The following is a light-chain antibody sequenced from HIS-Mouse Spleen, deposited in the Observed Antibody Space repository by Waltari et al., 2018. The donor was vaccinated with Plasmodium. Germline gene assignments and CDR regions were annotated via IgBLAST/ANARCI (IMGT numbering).Light chain of an antibody. CDR2: AAS. V-gene: IGKV1-39*01. J-gene: IGKJ1*01. Sequence: DIQMTQSPSSLSASVADRVAITCRASQSISSYLNWYQQKPGKAPKLLIYAASSLQSGVPSRFSGSGSGTDFTLTISSLPPEDFATYYCQQSYSTPRTFGQGTKVEIK. CDR1: QSISSY. CDR3: QQSYSTPRT.